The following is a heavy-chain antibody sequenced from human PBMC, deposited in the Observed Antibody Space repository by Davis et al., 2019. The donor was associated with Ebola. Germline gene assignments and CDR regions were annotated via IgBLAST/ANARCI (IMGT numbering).Heavy chain of an antibody. D-gene: IGHD4-11*01. J-gene: IGHJ4*02. CDR3: ARQYINYAFDY. CDR1: GGSISSYY. CDR2: IYYSGST. V-gene: IGHV4-59*01. Sequence: MPGGSLRLSCTVSGGSISSYYWSWIRQPPGKGLEWIGYIYYSGSTNYNPSLKSRVTISVDTSKNQFSLKLSSVTAADTAVYYCARQYINYAFDYWGQGTLVTVSS.